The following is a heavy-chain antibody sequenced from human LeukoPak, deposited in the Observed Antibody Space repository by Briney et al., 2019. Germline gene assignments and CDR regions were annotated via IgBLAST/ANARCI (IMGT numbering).Heavy chain of an antibody. CDR1: GFTFSSYG. J-gene: IGHJ4*02. Sequence: GGSLRLSCAASGFTFSSYGMHWVRQAPGKGLEWVAVIWYDGSNKYYADSVKGRFTISRDNSKNTLHLQMNSLRAEDTAVYYCARGSYSSSWYVVDYWGQGTLVTVSS. V-gene: IGHV3-33*01. D-gene: IGHD6-13*01. CDR3: ARGSYSSSWYVVDY. CDR2: IWYDGSNK.